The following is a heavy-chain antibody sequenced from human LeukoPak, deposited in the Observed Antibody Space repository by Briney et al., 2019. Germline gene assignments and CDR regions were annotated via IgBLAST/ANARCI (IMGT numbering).Heavy chain of an antibody. V-gene: IGHV3-13*01. D-gene: IGHD4-17*01. CDR2: ITAAGDA. CDR1: GFTFSNYD. CDR3: ARATVGMDV. J-gene: IGHJ6*02. Sequence: PGGSLRLSCAASGFTFSNYDMHWFRQATGKSLEWVSGITAAGDAYYPDSVKGRFTISRENAKSSLYLQMNSLRAGDTAVYYCARATVGMDVWGQGTTVTVSS.